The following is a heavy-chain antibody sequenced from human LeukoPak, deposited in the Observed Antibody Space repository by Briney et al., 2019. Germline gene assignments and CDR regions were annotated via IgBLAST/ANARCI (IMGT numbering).Heavy chain of an antibody. CDR1: GFAFSTYA. V-gene: IGHV3-7*01. CDR2: IQQDGNEK. J-gene: IGHJ4*02. D-gene: IGHD3-10*01. Sequence: GGSLRLSCAASGFAFSTYAMSWVRQAPGKGLEWVANIQQDGNEKFYVDSVKGRFTTSRDNAKNSLYLQMNSLRAEDTAIYYCASEAVMGGSDIAYWGQGTLVTVSS. CDR3: ASEAVMGGSDIAY.